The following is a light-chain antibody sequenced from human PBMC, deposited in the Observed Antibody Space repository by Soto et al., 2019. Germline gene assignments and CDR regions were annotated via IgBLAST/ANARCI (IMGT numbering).Light chain of an antibody. Sequence: QSALTQPPSASGSPGQSVTISCTGTSSDVGGYNFVSWYQQHPGKAPKLMIYEVSERPSGIPDRFSGSKSGNTASLTVSGLQAEDEADYYCSSYAGNRHFYVFGTGTKLTVL. V-gene: IGLV2-8*01. CDR1: SSDVGGYNF. CDR3: SSYAGNRHFYV. CDR2: EVS. J-gene: IGLJ1*01.